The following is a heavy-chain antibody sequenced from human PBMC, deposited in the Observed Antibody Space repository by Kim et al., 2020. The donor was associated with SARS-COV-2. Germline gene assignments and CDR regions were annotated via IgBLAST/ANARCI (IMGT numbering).Heavy chain of an antibody. D-gene: IGHD3-16*02. V-gene: IGHV3-21*01. CDR3: ARRGVSFKILGELSRRGY. CDR1: GFTFSSYS. J-gene: IGHJ4*02. Sequence: GGSLRLSCAASGFTFSSYSMNWVRQAPGKGLEWVSSISSSSSYIYYADSVKGRFTISRDNAKNSLYLQMNSLRAEDTAVYYCARRGVSFKILGELSRRGYWGQGNLVTVSS. CDR2: ISSSSSYI.